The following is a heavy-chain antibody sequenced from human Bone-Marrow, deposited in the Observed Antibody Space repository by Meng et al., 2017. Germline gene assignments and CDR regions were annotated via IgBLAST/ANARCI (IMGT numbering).Heavy chain of an antibody. J-gene: IGHJ4*02. CDR3: ARVQSSGWSPGY. Sequence: QGEVVESGAEVKKPGASGKVSCKATGYTFTSYYMHWARQAPGQGLEGMGIINPSGGSTSYAQKFQGRVTMTRDTSTSTVYMELSSLRSEDTAVYYCARVQSSGWSPGYWGQGTLVTVSS. CDR1: GYTFTSYY. CDR2: INPSGGST. D-gene: IGHD6-19*01. V-gene: IGHV1-46*01.